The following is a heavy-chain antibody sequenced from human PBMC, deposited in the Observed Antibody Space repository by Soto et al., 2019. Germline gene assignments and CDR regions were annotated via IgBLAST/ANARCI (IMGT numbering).Heavy chain of an antibody. CDR1: GGSISSSNW. CDR2: IYHSGGT. CDR3: ASRNRYFDY. V-gene: IGHV4-4*02. Sequence: PSETLSLTCAVSGGSISSSNWWIWVRQPPGKGLEWIGEIYHSGGTNHNPSLKSRVTISVDKSNNQFSLKLSSVTAADTAVYYCASRNRYFDYWGQGTQVTVSS. D-gene: IGHD1-1*01. J-gene: IGHJ4*02.